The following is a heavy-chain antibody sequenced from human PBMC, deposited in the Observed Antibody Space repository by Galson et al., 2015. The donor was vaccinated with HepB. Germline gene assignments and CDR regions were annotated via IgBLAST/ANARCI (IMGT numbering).Heavy chain of an antibody. J-gene: IGHJ3*02. Sequence: SVKVSCKASGGTFSSYAISWVRQAPGQGLEWMGGIIPIFGTANYAQKFQGRVTITADESTSTAYMELSSLRSEDTAVYYCARGPGGYSYGHDAFDIWGQGTMVTVSS. CDR2: IIPIFGTA. CDR1: GGTFSSYA. V-gene: IGHV1-69*13. CDR3: ARGPGGYSYGHDAFDI. D-gene: IGHD5-18*01.